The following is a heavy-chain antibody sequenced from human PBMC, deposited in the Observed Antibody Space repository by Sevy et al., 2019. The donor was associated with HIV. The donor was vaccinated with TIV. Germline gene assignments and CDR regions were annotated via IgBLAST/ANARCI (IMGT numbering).Heavy chain of an antibody. CDR2: ISSSGSTI. V-gene: IGHV3-11*01. CDR3: ARSRKTVVLVSMYFYGMDV. Sequence: GGSLRLSCPASGFTFSDYYMSWIRQAPGKGLEWVSYISSSGSTIYYANSVKGRFTISRDNAKNSLYLQMNSLRAEDTAVYYCARSRKTVVLVSMYFYGMDVWGQGTTVTVSS. CDR1: GFTFSDYY. J-gene: IGHJ6*02. D-gene: IGHD2-15*01.